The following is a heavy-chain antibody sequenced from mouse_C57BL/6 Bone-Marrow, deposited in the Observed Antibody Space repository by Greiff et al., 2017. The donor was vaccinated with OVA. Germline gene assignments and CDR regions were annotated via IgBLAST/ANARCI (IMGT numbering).Heavy chain of an antibody. Sequence: VKLMESGAELARPGASVKLSCKASGYTFTSYGISWVKQRTGQGLEWIGEIYPRSGNTYYNEKFKGKATLTADKSSSTAYMELRSLTSEDSAVYFCARRGGLWSDYWGQGTTLTVSS. CDR3: ARRGGLWSDY. D-gene: IGHD1-1*02. CDR2: IYPRSGNT. CDR1: GYTFTSYG. V-gene: IGHV1-81*01. J-gene: IGHJ2*01.